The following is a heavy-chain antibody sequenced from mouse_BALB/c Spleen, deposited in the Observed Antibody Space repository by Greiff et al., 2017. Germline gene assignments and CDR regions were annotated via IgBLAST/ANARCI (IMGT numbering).Heavy chain of an antibody. CDR1: GFTFSSYA. Sequence: EVKLVESGGGLVKPGGSLKLSCAASGFTFSSYAMSWVRQTPEKRLEWVATISSGGSYTYYPDSVKGRFTISRDNAKNTLYLQMSSLRSEDTAMYYCARREDLYYAMDYWGQGTSVTVSS. J-gene: IGHJ4*01. CDR2: ISSGGSYT. V-gene: IGHV5-9-3*01. CDR3: ARREDLYYAMDY.